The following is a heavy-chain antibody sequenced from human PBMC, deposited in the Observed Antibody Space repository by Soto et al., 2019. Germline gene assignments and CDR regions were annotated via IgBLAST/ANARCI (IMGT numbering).Heavy chain of an antibody. CDR2: IYYSGST. D-gene: IGHD5-18*01. V-gene: IGHV4-34*09. Sequence: PSETLSLTCAVYGGSFSGYYWNWIRQPPGKGLEWIGYIYYSGSTYYNPSLKSRVTISVDTSKNQFSLKLSSVTAADTAVYYCARRYGYSFDYWGQGTLVTVSS. CDR3: ARRYGYSFDY. J-gene: IGHJ4*02. CDR1: GGSFSGYY.